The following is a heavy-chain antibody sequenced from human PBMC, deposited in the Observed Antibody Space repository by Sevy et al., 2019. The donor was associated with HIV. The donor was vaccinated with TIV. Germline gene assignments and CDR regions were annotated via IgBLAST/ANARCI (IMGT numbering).Heavy chain of an antibody. CDR1: GGSISSGDYY. J-gene: IGHJ6*02. Sequence: SETLSITCTVSGGSISSGDYYWSWIRQPPGKGLEWIGYIYYSGSTYYNPSLKSRVTISVDTSKNQFSLKLSSVTAADTAVYYCARGRANYYDSSGYFEHYGMDVWGQGTTVTVSS. D-gene: IGHD3-22*01. V-gene: IGHV4-30-4*01. CDR3: ARGRANYYDSSGYFEHYGMDV. CDR2: IYYSGST.